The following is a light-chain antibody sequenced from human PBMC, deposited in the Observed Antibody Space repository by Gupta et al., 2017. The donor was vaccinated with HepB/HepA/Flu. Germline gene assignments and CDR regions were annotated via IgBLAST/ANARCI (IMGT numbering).Light chain of an antibody. Sequence: QTVVTQEPPFSVSPGGTVKPTCGLNSGSVSTTYYPSWYQQTPGQAPRTLIYSTKNRSSGVPDRFSGSILGNKAALTITGAQADDECDYYCALYMGSGIWVFGGGTKLTVL. V-gene: IGLV8-61*01. CDR3: ALYMGSGIWV. J-gene: IGLJ3*02. CDR1: SGSVSTTYY. CDR2: STK.